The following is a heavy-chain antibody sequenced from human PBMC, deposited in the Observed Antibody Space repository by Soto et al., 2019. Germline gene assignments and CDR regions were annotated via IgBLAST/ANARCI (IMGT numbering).Heavy chain of an antibody. CDR1: GGSISSSNW. D-gene: IGHD2-15*01. CDR3: ARVASTVVVVATNWFDP. CDR2: IYHSGST. J-gene: IGHJ5*02. V-gene: IGHV4-4*02. Sequence: SETLSLTCAVSGGSISSSNWWSWVRQPPGKRLEWIGEIYHSGSTNYNPSLKSRVTISVDKSKNQFSLKLSSVTAADTAVYYWARVASTVVVVATNWFDPWGQGTLVTVSS.